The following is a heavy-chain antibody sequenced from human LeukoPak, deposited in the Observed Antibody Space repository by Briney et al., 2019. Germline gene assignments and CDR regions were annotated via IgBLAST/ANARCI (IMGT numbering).Heavy chain of an antibody. CDR3: AKDLLPNWNYAGCFDY. CDR2: IDFSGDYI. V-gene: IGHV3-21*04. J-gene: IGHJ4*02. Sequence: GGSLRLSCAASGFTFSTYSMNWVRQGPGKGLEWVSTIDFSGDYIYYADSLKGRFTISRDNAKNSVHLQMNSLRAEDTAVYYCAKDLLPNWNYAGCFDYWGQGTLVTVSS. CDR1: GFTFSTYS. D-gene: IGHD1-7*01.